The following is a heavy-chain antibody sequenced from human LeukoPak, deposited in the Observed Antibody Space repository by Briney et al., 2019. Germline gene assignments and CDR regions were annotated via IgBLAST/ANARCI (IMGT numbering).Heavy chain of an antibody. J-gene: IGHJ3*02. CDR3: ARGLIVVVPAALDI. CDR1: GGSFSGYY. Sequence: SETLSLTCAVYGGSFSGYYWSWNRQPPGKGLEWIGEINHSGSTNYNPSLKSRVTISVDTSKNQFSLKLSSVTAADTAVYYCARGLIVVVPAALDIWGQGTMVTVSS. V-gene: IGHV4-34*01. CDR2: INHSGST. D-gene: IGHD2-2*01.